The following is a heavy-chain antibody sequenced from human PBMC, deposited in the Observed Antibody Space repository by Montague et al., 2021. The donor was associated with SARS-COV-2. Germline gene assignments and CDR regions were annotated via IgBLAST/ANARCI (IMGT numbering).Heavy chain of an antibody. V-gene: IGHV1-2*04. D-gene: IGHD4-17*01. CDR1: GYRFTGYY. J-gene: IGHJ3*02. CDR3: ARVHDYGDFDAFDI. CDR2: INPISGGT. Sequence: SVKVSCKASGYRFTGYYMHWVRQAPGQGLEWMGWINPISGGTNYAQKFQGWVTMTRDTSINTAYMELSRLTPDDAAVYYCARVHDYGDFDAFDIWGPGTMVTVSS.